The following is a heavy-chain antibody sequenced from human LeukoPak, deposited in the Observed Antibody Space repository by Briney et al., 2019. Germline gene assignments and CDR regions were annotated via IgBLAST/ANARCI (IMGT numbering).Heavy chain of an antibody. CDR1: GFTFSNAW. CDR3: TTAGQALDQYPIDY. V-gene: IGHV3-15*01. CDR2: IKSKTDGGTT. Sequence: GGSLRLSCATSGFTFSNAWMSWVRQAPGKGLEWVGRIKSKTDGGTTDYAAPVKGRFTISRDDSKNTLYLQMNSLKTEDTAVYYCTTAGQALDQYPIDYWGQGTLVTVSS. J-gene: IGHJ4*02. D-gene: IGHD1/OR15-1a*01.